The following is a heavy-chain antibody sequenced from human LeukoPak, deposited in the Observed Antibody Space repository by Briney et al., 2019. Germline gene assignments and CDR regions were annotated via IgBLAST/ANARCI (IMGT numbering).Heavy chain of an antibody. CDR1: VGTCSSYS. Sequence: KTGGSLRLYCAASVGTCSSYSIRWVRQARGQGLEWMGGIIPIYGTANYAQKFQGRVTITADESTSTAYMELSSLRSEDTAVYYCARKGGSDGYNLYYFDYWGQGTLVTVSS. D-gene: IGHD5-24*01. CDR2: IIPIYGTA. J-gene: IGHJ4*02. V-gene: IGHV1-69*01. CDR3: ARKGGSDGYNLYYFDY.